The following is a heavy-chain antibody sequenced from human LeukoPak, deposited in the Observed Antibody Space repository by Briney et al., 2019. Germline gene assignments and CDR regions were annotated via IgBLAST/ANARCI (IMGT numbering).Heavy chain of an antibody. CDR3: ARDLISGPATHDS. CDR1: GFTVTNND. D-gene: IGHD2-15*01. CDR2: IYSGGST. Sequence: GGSLRLSCAASGFTVTNNDMNWVRQAPGKELEWVSVIYSGGSTYFADSVKGRFTISRDNSKNTLSLQMNSLRAEDTAVYYCARDLISGPATHDSWGQGALVTVSS. V-gene: IGHV3-66*01. J-gene: IGHJ4*02.